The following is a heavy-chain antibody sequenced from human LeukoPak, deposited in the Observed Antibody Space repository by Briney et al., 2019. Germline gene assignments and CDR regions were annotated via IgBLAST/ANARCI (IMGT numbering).Heavy chain of an antibody. D-gene: IGHD3-10*01. J-gene: IGHJ6*04. CDR2: MYYSGGS. V-gene: IGHV4-39*01. CDR3: ARRLLSGNYYYYRMDV. CDR1: GGSVSNNY. Sequence: PSQTQSLTCSVSGGSVSNNYWGWIRQPPEKGLEWIGAMYYSGGSTYNPSLKTRVTISVDTSKNQFSLRLTSVTAADTAVYYCARRLLSGNYYYYRMDVWGRGTTVTVSS.